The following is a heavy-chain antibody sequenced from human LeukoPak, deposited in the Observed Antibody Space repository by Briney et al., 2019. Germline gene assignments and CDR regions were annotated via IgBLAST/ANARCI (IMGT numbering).Heavy chain of an antibody. D-gene: IGHD6-19*01. CDR3: ARDGYSSGRYNWFDP. Sequence: YYWSWIRXPPGKGLEWIGYIYYSGSTNYNPSLKSRVTISVDTSKNQFSLKLSSVTAADTAVYYCARDGYSSGRYNWFDPWGQGTLVTVSS. J-gene: IGHJ5*02. CDR1: YY. CDR2: IYYSGST. V-gene: IGHV4-59*01.